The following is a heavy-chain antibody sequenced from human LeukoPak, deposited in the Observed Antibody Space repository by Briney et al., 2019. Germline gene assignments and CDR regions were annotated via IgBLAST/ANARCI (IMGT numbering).Heavy chain of an antibody. CDR3: ATLPNFDY. CDR1: GYSFTSYW. V-gene: IGHV5-51*01. J-gene: IGHJ4*02. CDR2: YPGDSDT. Sequence: GESLKISCKGSGYSFTSYWIGWVRQMPGKGLEWMGIYPGDSDTRYSPSFQGQVTISADKSISTAYLQWSSLKASDTAMYYCATLPNFDYWGQGTLVTVSS.